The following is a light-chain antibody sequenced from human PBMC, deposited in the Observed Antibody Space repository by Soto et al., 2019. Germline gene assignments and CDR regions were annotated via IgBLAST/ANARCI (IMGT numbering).Light chain of an antibody. CDR1: QSVSSN. CDR2: GAS. J-gene: IGKJ1*01. CDR3: QQYNTWLGT. V-gene: IGKV3-15*01. Sequence: EIMMTQSPATLSVSPGERATLSCRASQSVSSNLAWYQQKPGPAPRLLIYGASTRATGIPARFSGSGSGTEFTLTISSLQSEDFAVYYCQQYNTWLGTFGQGTKGEIK.